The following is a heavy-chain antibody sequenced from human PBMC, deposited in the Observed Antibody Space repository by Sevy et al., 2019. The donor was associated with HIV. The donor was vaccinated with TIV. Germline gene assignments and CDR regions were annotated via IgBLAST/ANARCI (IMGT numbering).Heavy chain of an antibody. Sequence: LSLTCAASGITFSSYGMHWVRQAPGKGLEWVAVISYDGSNKYYADSVKGRFTISRDNSKNTLYLQMNSLRAEDTAVYYCAKEVPVWFGEYYGMDVWGQGTTVTVSS. CDR1: GITFSSYG. J-gene: IGHJ6*02. V-gene: IGHV3-30*18. CDR3: AKEVPVWFGEYYGMDV. D-gene: IGHD3-10*01. CDR2: ISYDGSNK.